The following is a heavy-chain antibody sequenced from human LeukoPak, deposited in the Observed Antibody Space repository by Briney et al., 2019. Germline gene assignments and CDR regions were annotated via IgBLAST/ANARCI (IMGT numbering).Heavy chain of an antibody. Sequence: GGSLRLSCAASGFSFRMFALHWVRQAPGKGLEWVGRIKSKTDGGTTDYAAPVKGRFTISRDDSKNTLYLQMNSLKTEDTAVYYCTTEGMTTVTTHNDYWGQGTLVTVSS. D-gene: IGHD4-17*01. CDR3: TTEGMTTVTTHNDY. CDR1: GFSFRMFA. CDR2: IKSKTDGGTT. J-gene: IGHJ4*02. V-gene: IGHV3-15*01.